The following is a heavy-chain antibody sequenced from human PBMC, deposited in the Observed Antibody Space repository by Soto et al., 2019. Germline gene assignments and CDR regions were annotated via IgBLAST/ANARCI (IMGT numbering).Heavy chain of an antibody. D-gene: IGHD2-15*01. J-gene: IGHJ4*02. CDR1: GGSISSSSYY. V-gene: IGHV4-39*01. CDR3: ARRGTLGYCSGGSCYSAYYFDY. CDR2: IYYSGST. Sequence: KASETLSLTCTVSGGSISSSSYYWGWIRQPPGKGLEWIGSIYYSGSTYYNPSLKSRVTISVDTSKNQFSLKLSSVAAADTAVYYCARRGTLGYCSGGSCYSAYYFDYWGQGTLVTVSS.